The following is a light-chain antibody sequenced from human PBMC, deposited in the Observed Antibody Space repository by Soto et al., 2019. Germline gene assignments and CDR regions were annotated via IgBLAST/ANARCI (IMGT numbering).Light chain of an antibody. Sequence: DIQMTQSPSSLSASVGDRVTITCRASQSISSYLTWYQQKPGQAPKLLIYAASSLQSGVPSRFSGSGSGTDFTLTISSLQREDVATYYCQQYYISPITFGGGTKV. V-gene: IGKV1-39*01. CDR1: QSISSY. CDR2: AAS. J-gene: IGKJ4*01. CDR3: QQYYISPIT.